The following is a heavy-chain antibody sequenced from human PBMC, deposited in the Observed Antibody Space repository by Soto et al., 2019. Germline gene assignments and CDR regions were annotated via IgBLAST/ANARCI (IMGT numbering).Heavy chain of an antibody. J-gene: IGHJ4*02. D-gene: IGHD5-18*01. CDR2: ISYDGSNK. Sequence: GGSLRLSCAASGFTFSSYGMHWVRQAPGKGLEWVAVISYDGSNKYYADSVKGRFTISRDNSKNTLYLQMNSLRAEDTAVYYCAKDKTQLWTSADYWGQGTLVTVSS. CDR3: AKDKTQLWTSADY. V-gene: IGHV3-30*18. CDR1: GFTFSSYG.